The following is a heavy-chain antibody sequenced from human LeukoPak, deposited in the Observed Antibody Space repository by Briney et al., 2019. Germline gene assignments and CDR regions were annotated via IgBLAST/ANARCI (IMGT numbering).Heavy chain of an antibody. D-gene: IGHD3-9*01. CDR1: GYTFTGYW. CDR3: VGSTGYPYYFDY. CDR2: IYPGDSNT. Sequence: GESLKISCNASGYTFTGYWIGWVRQMPGKGLERMGIIYPGDSNTRYSPSFQGQVTISADESISTAYLQWSSLKASDTAMYYCVGSTGYPYYFDYWGQGTLVTVSS. V-gene: IGHV5-51*01. J-gene: IGHJ4*02.